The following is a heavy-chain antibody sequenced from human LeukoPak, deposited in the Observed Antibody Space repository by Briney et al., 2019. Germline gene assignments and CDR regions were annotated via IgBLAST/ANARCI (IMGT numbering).Heavy chain of an antibody. D-gene: IGHD3-22*01. CDR1: GYTFTGYY. Sequence: GASVKVSCKASGYTFTGYYMHWVRQAPGQGLEWMGWINPNSGGTNYAQKFQGRVTMTRDTSISTAYMELSSLRSEDTAVYYCATIRGRSISSAFPDYWGQGTLVTVSS. CDR3: ATIRGRSISSAFPDY. V-gene: IGHV1-2*02. CDR2: INPNSGGT. J-gene: IGHJ4*02.